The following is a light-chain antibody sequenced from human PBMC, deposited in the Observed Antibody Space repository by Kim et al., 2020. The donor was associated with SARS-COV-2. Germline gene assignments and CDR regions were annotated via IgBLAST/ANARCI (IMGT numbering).Light chain of an antibody. CDR1: SSDVGGYNY. CDR2: DVS. J-gene: IGLJ1*01. CDR3: SSYTSSSTEV. Sequence: GQSITISCTGTSSDVGGYNYVSWYQQHPGKAPKLMIYDVSKRPSGVSNRFSGSKSGNMASLTISGLQAEDEADYYCSSYTSSSTEVFGTGTKVTVL. V-gene: IGLV2-14*04.